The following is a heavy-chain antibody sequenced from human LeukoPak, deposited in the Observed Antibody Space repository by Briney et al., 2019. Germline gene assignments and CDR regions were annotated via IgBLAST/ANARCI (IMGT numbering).Heavy chain of an antibody. D-gene: IGHD2-21*01. V-gene: IGHV1-18*01. J-gene: IGHJ4*02. CDR2: ISAYNGNT. CDR1: GYTFTSYG. Sequence: ASVKVSCKASGYTFTSYGISWVRQAPGQGLEWMGWISAYNGNTNYVQKLQGRVTMTTDTSTSTAYMELRSLRSDDTAVYYCARPQAPCGSLDYWGQGTLVTVSS. CDR3: ARPQAPCGSLDY.